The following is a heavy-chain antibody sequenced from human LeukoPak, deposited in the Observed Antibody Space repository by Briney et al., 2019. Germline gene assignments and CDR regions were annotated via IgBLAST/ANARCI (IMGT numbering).Heavy chain of an antibody. CDR3: ARDQSVRLLQTSSTYFKHVFAI. D-gene: IGHD6-13*01. Sequence: ASLKVSCKTSGYTFTNYGISWVRQAPGLGLEWMGWISAYKGNTNYAQKVQGRVTMTTDTSTSTAYMELRSLRFDDTAVYYCARDQSVRLLQTSSTYFKHVFAIWGQGSMVTVSS. V-gene: IGHV1-18*01. J-gene: IGHJ3*02. CDR1: GYTFTNYG. CDR2: ISAYKGNT.